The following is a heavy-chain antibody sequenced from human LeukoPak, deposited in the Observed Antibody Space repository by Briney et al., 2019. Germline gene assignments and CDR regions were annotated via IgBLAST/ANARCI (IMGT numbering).Heavy chain of an antibody. CDR2: INHSGST. Sequence: SETLSLTCAVYGGSFSGYYWSWIRQPPGKGLKWIGEINHSGSTNYNPSLKSRVTISVDTSKNQFSLKLSSVTAADTAVYYCARARRGYSYGYYFDYWGQGTLVTVSS. CDR3: ARARRGYSYGYYFDY. D-gene: IGHD5-18*01. J-gene: IGHJ4*02. V-gene: IGHV4-34*01. CDR1: GGSFSGYY.